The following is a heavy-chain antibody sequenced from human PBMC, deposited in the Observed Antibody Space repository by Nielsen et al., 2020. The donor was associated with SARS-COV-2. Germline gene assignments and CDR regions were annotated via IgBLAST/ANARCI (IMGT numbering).Heavy chain of an antibody. D-gene: IGHD3-3*01. V-gene: IGHV3-74*01. J-gene: IGHJ6*03. CDR1: EFTFSSTW. CDR2: INPSGSGT. Sequence: GGSLRLSCSASEFTFSSTWMDWVRQAPGQGLVWVSRINPSGSGTAYADSVKGRFAVSRDNAENTVVLQIHSLRVEDTAVYYCAGGADFWSGTQKCYMDVWGKGTTVTVSS. CDR3: AGGADFWSGTQKCYMDV.